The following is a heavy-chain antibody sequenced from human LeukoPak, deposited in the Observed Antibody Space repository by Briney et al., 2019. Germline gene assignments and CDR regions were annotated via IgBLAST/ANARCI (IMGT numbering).Heavy chain of an antibody. Sequence: ASVKVSCKASGYTFTNYAVNWMRQAPGQRLEWMGWINTGNGDTKFSQNYQARVTNTRDASASTAYMELSSLTSEDTAAYFCARGLWSAHRREYYFDSWGQGTLVTVSS. CDR2: INTGNGDT. CDR3: ARGLWSAHRREYYFDS. J-gene: IGHJ4*02. D-gene: IGHD3-3*01. CDR1: GYTFTNYA. V-gene: IGHV1-3*04.